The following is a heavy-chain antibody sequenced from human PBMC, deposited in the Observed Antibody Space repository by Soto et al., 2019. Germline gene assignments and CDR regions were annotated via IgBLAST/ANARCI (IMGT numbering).Heavy chain of an antibody. V-gene: IGHV3-7*01. D-gene: IGHD6-19*01. CDR3: ARAQSSTSGCLDT. Sequence: EVQLVESGGGLVQPGGSLRLSCAVPGFSFSYHCMSWVRQAPGKGLEWVANIDEDESETFYVDSVKGRFTVSRDDAKNTPYLQMNNVRAEDTAVYSSARAQSSTSGCLDTWGQGTLVTVSS. CDR1: GFSFSYHC. CDR2: IDEDESET. J-gene: IGHJ5*02.